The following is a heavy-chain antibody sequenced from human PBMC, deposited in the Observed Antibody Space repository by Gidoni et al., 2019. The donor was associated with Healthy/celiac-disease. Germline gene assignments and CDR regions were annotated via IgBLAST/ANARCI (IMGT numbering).Heavy chain of an antibody. CDR1: GFNFSSYA. V-gene: IGHV3-23*04. D-gene: IGHD4-17*01. Sequence: EVQLVESGGGLVLPGGSLSHSCAASGFNFSSYAMSWVRQTPGTGLEWVSAIRGGGGSTYYADSVKGRFTISRDNSKNTLYLQMNSLRAEDTAVYYCAKDPRFYGDYGGVDAFDIWGQGTMVTVSS. CDR2: IRGGGGST. J-gene: IGHJ3*02. CDR3: AKDPRFYGDYGGVDAFDI.